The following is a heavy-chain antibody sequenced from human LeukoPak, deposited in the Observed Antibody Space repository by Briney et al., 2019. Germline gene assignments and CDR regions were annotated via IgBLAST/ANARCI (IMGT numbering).Heavy chain of an antibody. J-gene: IGHJ3*02. CDR3: ARVHITIFGVVTPRDAFDI. CDR1: GFTFSSYW. V-gene: IGHV3-7*01. D-gene: IGHD3-3*01. Sequence: PGRSLRLSCAASGFTFSSYWMSWVRQAPGKGLEWVANIKQDGSEKYYVDSVKGRFTISRDNAKNSLYLQMNSLRAEDTAVYYCARVHITIFGVVTPRDAFDIWGQGTMVTVSS. CDR2: IKQDGSEK.